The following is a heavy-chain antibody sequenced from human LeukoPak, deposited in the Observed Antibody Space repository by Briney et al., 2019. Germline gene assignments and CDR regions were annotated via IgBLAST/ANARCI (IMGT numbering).Heavy chain of an antibody. J-gene: IGHJ4*02. D-gene: IGHD3-3*01. CDR2: IYYSGST. V-gene: IGHV4-31*03. Sequence: SETLSLTCTVSGGSISSGDYYWSWIRQHPGKGLEWIGYIYYSGSTYYNPSLKSRVTISVDTSKSQFSLKLSSVTAADTAVYYCARVLRFLEWLSGFDYWGQGTLVTVSS. CDR1: GGSISSGDYY. CDR3: ARVLRFLEWLSGFDY.